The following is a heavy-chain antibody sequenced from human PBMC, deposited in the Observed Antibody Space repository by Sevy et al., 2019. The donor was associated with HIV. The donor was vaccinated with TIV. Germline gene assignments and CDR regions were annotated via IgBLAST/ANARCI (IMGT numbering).Heavy chain of an antibody. CDR2: IYYSGST. CDR1: GGSISSYY. J-gene: IGHJ4*02. CDR3: ARSPRVTSFDY. Sequence: SETLSLTCTVSGGSISSYYWSWIRQPPGKGLEWIGYIYYSGSTNYNPSLKSRVTISVDTSKNQFSLKLSSVTAADTAVYYCARSPRVTSFDYWGQRTLVTVSS. D-gene: IGHD2-21*02. V-gene: IGHV4-59*01.